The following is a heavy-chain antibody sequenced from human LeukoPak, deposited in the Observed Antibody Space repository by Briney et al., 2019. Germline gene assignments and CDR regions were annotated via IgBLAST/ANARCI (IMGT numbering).Heavy chain of an antibody. CDR1: GFTFSGCA. D-gene: IGHD3-9*01. Sequence: GGSLRLSCAASGFTFSGCAMSWVRQAPGKGLEWVSAIRGSGGTTYYADSVKGRFTISRDNSKNTLFLQMNSLRAEDTAVYYCAKGLYDLLSDTDYWGRGNLVTVSS. CDR2: IRGSGGTT. V-gene: IGHV3-23*01. CDR3: AKGLYDLLSDTDY. J-gene: IGHJ4*02.